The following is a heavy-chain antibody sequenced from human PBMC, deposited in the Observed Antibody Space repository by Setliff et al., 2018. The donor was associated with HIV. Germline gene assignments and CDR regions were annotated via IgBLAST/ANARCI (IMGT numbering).Heavy chain of an antibody. CDR1: GYTFTDYY. Sequence: ASVKVSCKASGYTFTDYYMHWVRQAPGQGHEWMGWINPNSGGTNFAQKFQGWVTMTRDTSISTAYMELSRLRSDDTAVYYCARDYYGSSGYPIATYYFDYWGQGTLVTVSS. D-gene: IGHD3-22*01. J-gene: IGHJ4*02. V-gene: IGHV1-2*04. CDR2: INPNSGGT. CDR3: ARDYYGSSGYPIATYYFDY.